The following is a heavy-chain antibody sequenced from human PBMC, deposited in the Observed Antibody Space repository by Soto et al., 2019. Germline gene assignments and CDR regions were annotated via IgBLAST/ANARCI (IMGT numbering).Heavy chain of an antibody. J-gene: IGHJ5*02. CDR1: GFTFSGSA. Sequence: EVQLVESGGGLVQPGGSLKLSCAASGFTFSGSAMNWVRQASGKGLEWVGRIRSKANSYATAYAASVKGRFTISRDDSKNTAYLQMNSLKTEDTAVYYCTRLETHISGCFPLTNNWFDPWGQGTLVTVSS. CDR3: TRLETHISGCFPLTNNWFDP. D-gene: IGHD6-19*01. V-gene: IGHV3-73*02. CDR2: IRSKANSYAT.